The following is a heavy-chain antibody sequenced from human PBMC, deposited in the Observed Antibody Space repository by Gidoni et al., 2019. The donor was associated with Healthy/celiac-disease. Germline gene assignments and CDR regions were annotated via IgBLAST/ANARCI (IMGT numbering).Heavy chain of an antibody. D-gene: IGHD3-10*01. J-gene: IGHJ4*02. V-gene: IGHV4-31*03. CDR1: GGSISSGGYY. CDR2: IYYSGST. CDR3: ARESRVRGVTPKGGYFDY. Sequence: QVQLQESGPGLVKPSQTLSLTCTVSGGSISSGGYYWSWIRQHPGKGLEWIGYIYYSGSTYYNPSLKSRVTISVDTSKNQFSLKLSSVTAADTAVYYCARESRVRGVTPKGGYFDYWGQGTLVTVSS.